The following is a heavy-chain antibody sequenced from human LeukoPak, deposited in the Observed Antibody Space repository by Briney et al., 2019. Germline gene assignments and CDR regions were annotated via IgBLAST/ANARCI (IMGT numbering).Heavy chain of an antibody. J-gene: IGHJ4*02. CDR1: GYSISSGHY. V-gene: IGHV4-38-2*02. D-gene: IGHD3-22*01. CDR3: ARGGRLLGKFDY. CDR2: MYHSGST. Sequence: SETLSLTCTVSGYSISSGHYWGWIRQPPGKGLEWIGSMYHSGSTYYNPPLKSRVTISVDTSTNQFSLKLSSVTAADTAVYFCARGGRLLGKFDYWGQGTLVTVSS.